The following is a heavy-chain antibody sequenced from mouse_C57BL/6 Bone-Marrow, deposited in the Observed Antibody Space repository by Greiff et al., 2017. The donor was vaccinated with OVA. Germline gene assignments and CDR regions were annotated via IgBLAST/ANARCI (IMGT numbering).Heavy chain of an antibody. Sequence: QVQLQQPGAELVRPGSSVKLSCKASGYTFTSYWMHWVKQRPIQGLEWIGNIDPSDSETHYNQKFKDKATLTVDKSSSTAYMQLSSLTSEDSAVYYCARWRGLCYFDYWGQGTTLTVSS. D-gene: IGHD3-3*01. J-gene: IGHJ2*01. CDR1: GYTFTSYW. CDR2: IDPSDSET. CDR3: ARWRGLCYFDY. V-gene: IGHV1-52*01.